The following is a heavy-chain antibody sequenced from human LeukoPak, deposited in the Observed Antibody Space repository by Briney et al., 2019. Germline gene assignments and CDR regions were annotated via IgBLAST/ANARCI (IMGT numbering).Heavy chain of an antibody. D-gene: IGHD6-13*01. V-gene: IGHV3-23*01. Sequence: GGSLRLSCAASGFTFSSYAMSWVRQPPGKGLNWVSSISGSGGNTFYADSVKGRFTISGDNSKNTLYLQMNSLRAEDTAVYYCARDWPSEWQHLPDYDAVDIWGQGTMVTVSS. CDR1: GFTFSSYA. CDR3: ARDWPSEWQHLPDYDAVDI. J-gene: IGHJ3*02. CDR2: ISGSGGNT.